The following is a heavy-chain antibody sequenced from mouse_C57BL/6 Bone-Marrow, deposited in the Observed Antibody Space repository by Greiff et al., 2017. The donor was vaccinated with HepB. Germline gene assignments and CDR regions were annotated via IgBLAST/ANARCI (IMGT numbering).Heavy chain of an antibody. V-gene: IGHV5-6*01. CDR3: ARRGLHWYFDV. CDR1: GFTFSSYG. CDR2: ISSGGSYT. J-gene: IGHJ1*03. D-gene: IGHD2-4*01. Sequence: EVQLVESGGDLVKPGGSLKLSCAASGFTFSSYGMSWVRQTPDKRLEWVATISSGGSYTYYPDSVKGRFTISRDNAKNTLYLQMSSLKSEDTAMYYCARRGLHWYFDVWGTGTTVTVSS.